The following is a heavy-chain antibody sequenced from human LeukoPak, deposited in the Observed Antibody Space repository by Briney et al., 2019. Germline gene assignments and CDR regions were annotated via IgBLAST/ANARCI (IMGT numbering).Heavy chain of an antibody. D-gene: IGHD6-13*01. CDR2: ISDTGGST. V-gene: IGHV3-23*01. CDR3: TKVRSGSSNWALRVFDY. J-gene: IGHJ4*02. Sequence: GGSLRLSCVDSGFTFSSYAINWVRQAPGKGLEWVSVISDTGGSTFYTDSVKGRFTISRDNSKSTLYLQMNNLGVEDTAVYYCTKVRSGSSNWALRVFDYWGQGALVTVSS. CDR1: GFTFSSYA.